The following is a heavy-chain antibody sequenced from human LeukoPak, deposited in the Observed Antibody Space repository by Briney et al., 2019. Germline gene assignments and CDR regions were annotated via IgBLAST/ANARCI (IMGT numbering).Heavy chain of an antibody. Sequence: GGSLRLSCATSGFTFSNYAMHWVRQAPGKGLQWAAVISHDGSEKYYADSVKGRFTISRDNSKNTLYLQMNSLRAEDTAVYYCAKDWRTMIGPSDYWGQGTLVTVSS. D-gene: IGHD3-22*01. J-gene: IGHJ4*02. CDR1: GFTFSNYA. CDR3: AKDWRTMIGPSDY. V-gene: IGHV3-30*04. CDR2: ISHDGSEK.